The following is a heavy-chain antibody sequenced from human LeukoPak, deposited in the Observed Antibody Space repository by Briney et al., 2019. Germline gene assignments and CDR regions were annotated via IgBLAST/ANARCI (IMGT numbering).Heavy chain of an antibody. CDR2: ISGSGGST. CDR3: AKDYESGSYYYFDY. CDR1: GFTFNSYA. D-gene: IGHD1-26*01. Sequence: GGSLRLSCAASGFTFNSYAMSWVRQAPGKGLEWVSAISGSGGSTYYADSVKGRFTISRDNSKNTLYPQMNSLRAEDTAVYYCAKDYESGSYYYFDYWGQGTLVTVSS. V-gene: IGHV3-23*01. J-gene: IGHJ4*02.